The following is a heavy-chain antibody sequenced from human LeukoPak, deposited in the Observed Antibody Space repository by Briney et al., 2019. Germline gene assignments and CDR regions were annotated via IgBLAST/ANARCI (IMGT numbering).Heavy chain of an antibody. J-gene: IGHJ4*02. CDR2: IKQDGSEK. D-gene: IGHD1-7*01. CDR1: GFTFSSYW. V-gene: IGHV3-7*01. Sequence: GGSLRLSCAASGFTFSSYWMSWVRQRPGEGLEWVANIKQDGSEKYYVDSVKGRFTISRDNAKNSLYPQMNSLRAEDTAVYYCARDNWNYVNDYWGQGTLVTVSS. CDR3: ARDNWNYVNDY.